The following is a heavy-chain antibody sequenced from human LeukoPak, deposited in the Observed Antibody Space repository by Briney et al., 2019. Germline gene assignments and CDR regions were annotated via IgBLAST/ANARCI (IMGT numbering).Heavy chain of an antibody. Sequence: TSETLSLTCAVYGGSFSGYYWSWIRQPPGKGLEWIGEINHSGSTNYNPSLKSRVTISVDTSKNQFSLKLSSVTAADTAVYYCGITQSPTVYLFDYWGQGTLVTVSS. D-gene: IGHD1-14*01. V-gene: IGHV4-34*01. CDR3: GITQSPTVYLFDY. J-gene: IGHJ4*02. CDR1: GGSFSGYY. CDR2: INHSGST.